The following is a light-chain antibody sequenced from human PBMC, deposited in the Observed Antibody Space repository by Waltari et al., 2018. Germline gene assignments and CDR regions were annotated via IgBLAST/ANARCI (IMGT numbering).Light chain of an antibody. J-gene: IGKJ4*01. Sequence: EVVLTPAPAAPSVLPGESATLSRRASQSVNGHLAWYRQRPGQAPRLLIHDASTRATGIPGRFSGSGFCTEFTLTISSLQSEDSGIKCCQEYNNWHPAFGVGTKVEIK. CDR1: QSVNGH. V-gene: IGKV3-15*01. CDR3: QEYNNWHPA. CDR2: DAS.